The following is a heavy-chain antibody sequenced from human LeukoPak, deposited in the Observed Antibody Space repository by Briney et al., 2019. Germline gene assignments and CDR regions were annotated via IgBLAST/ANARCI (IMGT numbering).Heavy chain of an antibody. CDR3: AKARRRGDGYNSYGMDV. CDR1: GFTFSTYD. Sequence: GGSLRLSCAASGFTFSTYDMHWVRQAPGKGLEWVAVISYDGSNKYYADSVKGRFTISRDNSKNTLYLQMNSLRAEDTAVYYCAKARRRGDGYNSYGMDVWGQGTTVTVSS. V-gene: IGHV3-30*18. D-gene: IGHD5-24*01. CDR2: ISYDGSNK. J-gene: IGHJ6*02.